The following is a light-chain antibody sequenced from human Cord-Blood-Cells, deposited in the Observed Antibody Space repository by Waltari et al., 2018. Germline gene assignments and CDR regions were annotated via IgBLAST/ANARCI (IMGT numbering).Light chain of an antibody. CDR3: QQRSNWLT. J-gene: IGKJ4*01. Sequence: IVLTKSPATLSLSPGERANLPCRASQSVSSYLAWYQQKPGQAPRLLIYDASNRATGIPARFSGSGSGTDFTLTISSLEPEDFAVYYCQQRSNWLTFGGGTKVEIK. V-gene: IGKV3-11*01. CDR1: QSVSSY. CDR2: DAS.